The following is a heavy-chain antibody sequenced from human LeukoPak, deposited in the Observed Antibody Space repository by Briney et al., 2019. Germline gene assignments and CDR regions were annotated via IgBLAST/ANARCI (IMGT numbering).Heavy chain of an antibody. Sequence: PGGSLRLSCAASGFTFSSYAMHWVRQAPGKGLEWVAVISYDGSNKYYADSVKGRFTISRDNSKNTLYLQMNSLRAEDTAVYYCARALVRGVISPDYWGQGTLVTVSS. J-gene: IGHJ4*02. CDR3: ARALVRGVISPDY. CDR2: ISYDGSNK. V-gene: IGHV3-30-3*01. D-gene: IGHD3-10*01. CDR1: GFTFSSYA.